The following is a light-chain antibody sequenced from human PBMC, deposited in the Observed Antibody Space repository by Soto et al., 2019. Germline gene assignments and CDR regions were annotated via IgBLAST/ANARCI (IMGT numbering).Light chain of an antibody. CDR1: QSISSW. J-gene: IGKJ3*01. CDR2: DAS. V-gene: IGKV1-5*01. CDR3: QQYNSYPIT. Sequence: DIQMTQSPSTLSASVGDRVTITCRASQSISSWLAWYQQKPGKAPKLLIYDASSLESGVPSRFSGSGSGTEFTLTISSLRPDDFATYYCQQYNSYPITFGPGTKVDIK.